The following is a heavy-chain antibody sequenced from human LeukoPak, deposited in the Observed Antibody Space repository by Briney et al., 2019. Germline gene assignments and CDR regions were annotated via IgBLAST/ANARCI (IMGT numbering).Heavy chain of an antibody. CDR3: ASRDMVVNDAFDI. D-gene: IGHD3-10*01. Sequence: SETLSLTCTVSGYSISSGYYWGWIRPPPGKGLEWIGSIYHSGSTYYNPSLKSRVTISVDTSKNQFSLKLSSVTAADTAVYYCASRDMVVNDAFDIWGQGTMVTVSS. J-gene: IGHJ3*02. V-gene: IGHV4-38-2*02. CDR2: IYHSGST. CDR1: GYSISSGYY.